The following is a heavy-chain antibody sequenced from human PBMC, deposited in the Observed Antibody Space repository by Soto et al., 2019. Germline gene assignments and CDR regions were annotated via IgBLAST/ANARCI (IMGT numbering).Heavy chain of an antibody. CDR1: GYTFTNYE. Sequence: QVQLVQSGAEVKKPGASVKVSCKASGYTFTNYEINWVRQTTGQGLEWMGWMNPNSGDTGYAQKFQGRVTMTRNTAISTAYMELSSLTFEETAIYSCARAPRNWGFDFWGQGTLVTVSS. D-gene: IGHD7-27*01. J-gene: IGHJ4*02. CDR2: MNPNSGDT. CDR3: ARAPRNWGFDF. V-gene: IGHV1-8*01.